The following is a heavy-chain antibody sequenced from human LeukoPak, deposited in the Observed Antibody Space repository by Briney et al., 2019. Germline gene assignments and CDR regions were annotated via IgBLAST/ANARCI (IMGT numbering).Heavy chain of an antibody. CDR1: GNTFTNNG. Sequence: ASVKVSCKASGNTFTNNGISWARQAPGQGLEWMGWISAYNGNTKYAQKIQGRVTMTTDTPTSTAYMELRSLRSDDTAVYYCARDSYYYDSSGYYPPDAFDIWGQGTMVTVSS. CDR2: ISAYNGNT. J-gene: IGHJ3*02. CDR3: ARDSYYYDSSGYYPPDAFDI. D-gene: IGHD3-22*01. V-gene: IGHV1-18*01.